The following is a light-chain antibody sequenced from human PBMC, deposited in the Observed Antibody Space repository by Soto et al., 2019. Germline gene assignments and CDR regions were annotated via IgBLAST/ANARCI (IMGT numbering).Light chain of an antibody. V-gene: IGLV3-1*01. CDR2: QDT. CDR1: KLGDKY. CDR3: QAWDSVTVV. Sequence: SYELTQPPSVSVSPGQTASITCSGDKLGDKYTCWYQQKPGQSPLLVIYQDTKRPSGIPERFSGSNSGNTATLTISGTHAMDEADYYCQAWDSVTVVFGGGTKLTVL. J-gene: IGLJ2*01.